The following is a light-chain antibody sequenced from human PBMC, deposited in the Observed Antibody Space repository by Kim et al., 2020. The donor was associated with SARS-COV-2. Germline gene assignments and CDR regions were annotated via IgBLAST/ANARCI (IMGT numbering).Light chain of an antibody. V-gene: IGLV6-57*02. Sequence: LTQPHSVSESPGRTVTISCTGSSGSIASNYVQWYQQRPGSAPTTVIFEDNQRPSGVPDRFSGSIDSSSNSASLTISGLKTEDEADYYCQSYDSSIPWVFGGGTQLTVL. CDR3: QSYDSSIPWV. CDR1: SGSIASNY. J-gene: IGLJ3*02. CDR2: EDN.